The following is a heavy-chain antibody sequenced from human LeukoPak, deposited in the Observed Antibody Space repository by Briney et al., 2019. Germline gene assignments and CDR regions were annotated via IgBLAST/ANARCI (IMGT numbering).Heavy chain of an antibody. V-gene: IGHV4-31*03. D-gene: IGHD3-3*01. Sequence: PSQTLSLTCTVSGGSISSGGYYWSWIRQHPGKGLEWIGYIYYSGSTYYNPSLKSRVTISVDTSKNQFSLKLSSVTAADTAVYYCARPRDYDFWSGSPSWSDAFDIWGQGTMVTVSS. CDR3: ARPRDYDFWSGSPSWSDAFDI. CDR1: GGSISSGGYY. J-gene: IGHJ3*02. CDR2: IYYSGST.